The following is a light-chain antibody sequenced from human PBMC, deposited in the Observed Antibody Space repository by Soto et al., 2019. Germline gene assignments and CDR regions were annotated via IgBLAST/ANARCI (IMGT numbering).Light chain of an antibody. CDR2: GAS. J-gene: IGKJ1*01. V-gene: IGKV3-20*01. CDR1: QSISNSY. CDR3: QHSGDSMWT. Sequence: DIVLTQSPGTLSLSPGERATLSCRASQSISNSYLAWYQKKPGQAPRLVMYGASIRATGIPDRFSGRGSGTDCTLTISRLEPEDFAVYYCQHSGDSMWTFGHGTKVEVK.